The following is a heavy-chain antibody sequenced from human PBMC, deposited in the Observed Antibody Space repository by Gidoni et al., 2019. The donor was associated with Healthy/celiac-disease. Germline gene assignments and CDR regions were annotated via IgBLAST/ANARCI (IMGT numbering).Heavy chain of an antibody. D-gene: IGHD5-12*01. CDR2: INHSGST. Sequence: QVQLQQWGAGLLKPSETLSLTCAVYGGSFSGYYWSWIRQPPGKGLEWIGEINHSGSTNYNPSLKSRVTISVDTSKNQFSLKLSSVTAADTAVYYCARGKVWWLRRHFDYWGQGTLVTVSS. J-gene: IGHJ4*02. V-gene: IGHV4-34*01. CDR1: GGSFSGYY. CDR3: ARGKVWWLRRHFDY.